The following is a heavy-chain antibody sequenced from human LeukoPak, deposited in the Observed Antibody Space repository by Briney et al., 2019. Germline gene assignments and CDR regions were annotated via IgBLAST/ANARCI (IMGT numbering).Heavy chain of an antibody. CDR1: GFTLSAHW. Sequence: GGSLRLSCAASGFTLSAHWMSWVRQAPGKGLEWVANIKEDGSEKYYVDSVKGRFTISRDIAKNSLYLQMNGLRAEDTAFYYCARAPAATDSEFDYWGQGTLVTVSS. V-gene: IGHV3-7*01. CDR3: ARAPAATDSEFDY. D-gene: IGHD6-13*01. CDR2: IKEDGSEK. J-gene: IGHJ4*02.